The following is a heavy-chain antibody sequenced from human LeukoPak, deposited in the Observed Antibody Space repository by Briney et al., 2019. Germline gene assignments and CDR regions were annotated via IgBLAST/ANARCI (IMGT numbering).Heavy chain of an antibody. Sequence: GGSLRLSCAVSGFTLNSNWIYWVRQAPGQGLVWVSRINEDGRGTSYADSVKGRFTISKDDAKNTVYLQMNSLRAEDTAVYYCATVFEHWGQGTLVTVSS. J-gene: IGHJ4*02. CDR2: INEDGRGT. CDR1: GFTLNSNW. CDR3: ATVFEH. V-gene: IGHV3-74*01.